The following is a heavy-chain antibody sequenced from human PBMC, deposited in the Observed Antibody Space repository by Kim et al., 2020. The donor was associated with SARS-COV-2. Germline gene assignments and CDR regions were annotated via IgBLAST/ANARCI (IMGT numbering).Heavy chain of an antibody. V-gene: IGHV3-23*01. J-gene: IGHJ6*02. Sequence: GGSLRLSCAASGFTFSSYAMSWVRQAPGKGLEWVSAISGSGGSTYYADSVKGRFTISRDNSKNTLYLQMNSLRAEDTAVYYCAKDQRLLWFGELSYYYYGMDFWGQGTTVTVSS. D-gene: IGHD3-10*01. CDR2: ISGSGGST. CDR3: AKDQRLLWFGELSYYYYGMDF. CDR1: GFTFSSYA.